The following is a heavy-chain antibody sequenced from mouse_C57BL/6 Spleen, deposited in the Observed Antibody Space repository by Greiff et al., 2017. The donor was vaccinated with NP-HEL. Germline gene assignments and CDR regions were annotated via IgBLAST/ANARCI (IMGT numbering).Heavy chain of an antibody. CDR1: GFTFSDYG. Sequence: EVMLVESGGGLVKPGGSLKLSCAASGFTFSDYGMHWVRQAPEKGLEWVAYISSGSSTIYYADTVKGRFTISRDNAKNTLFLQMTSLRSEDTAMYYCARPTTVVATPFAYWGQGTLVTVSA. D-gene: IGHD1-1*01. CDR2: ISSGSSTI. CDR3: ARPTTVVATPFAY. J-gene: IGHJ3*01. V-gene: IGHV5-17*01.